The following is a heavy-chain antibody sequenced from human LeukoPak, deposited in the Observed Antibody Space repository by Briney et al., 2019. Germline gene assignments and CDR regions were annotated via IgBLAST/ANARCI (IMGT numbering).Heavy chain of an antibody. CDR3: AKRRITMVRGYNWFDP. CDR2: IKSKTDGGTT. CDR1: GFTFSNAW. J-gene: IGHJ5*02. Sequence: GGSLRLSCVASGFTFSNAWMSWVRQAPGKGLEWVGRIKSKTDGGTTDNAAPVKGRFTISRDDSKTTLYLQMNSLRAEDTAVYYCAKRRITMVRGYNWFDPWGQGTLVTVSS. D-gene: IGHD3-10*01. V-gene: IGHV3-15*01.